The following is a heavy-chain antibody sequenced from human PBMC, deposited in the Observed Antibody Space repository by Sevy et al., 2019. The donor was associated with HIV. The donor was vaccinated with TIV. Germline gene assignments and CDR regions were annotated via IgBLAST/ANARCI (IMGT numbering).Heavy chain of an antibody. CDR2: IYPGDSDT. Sequence: GESLKISCKGSGYSFTSYWIGWVRQMPGKGLEWMGIIYPGDSDTRYSPSFQGQVTISADKSISTAYLQWSSLKASDTAMYYCARQVDAAMVTAPNYYYYMDVWGKGTTVTVSS. V-gene: IGHV5-51*01. CDR1: GYSFTSYW. D-gene: IGHD5-18*01. CDR3: ARQVDAAMVTAPNYYYYMDV. J-gene: IGHJ6*03.